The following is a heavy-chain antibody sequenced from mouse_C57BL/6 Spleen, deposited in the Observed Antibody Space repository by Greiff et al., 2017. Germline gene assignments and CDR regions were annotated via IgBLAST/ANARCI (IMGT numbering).Heavy chain of an antibody. CDR2: IDPEDGDT. Sequence: VQLKQSGAELVRPGASVKLSCTASGFNIKDYYMHWVKQRPEQGLEWIGRIDPEDGDTEYAPKFQGKATMTANTSSNTANLQLSSLTSEDTAVYYCTTDGYYHYAMDYWGQGTSVTVSS. CDR1: GFNIKDYY. CDR3: TTDGYYHYAMDY. V-gene: IGHV14-1*01. J-gene: IGHJ4*01. D-gene: IGHD2-3*01.